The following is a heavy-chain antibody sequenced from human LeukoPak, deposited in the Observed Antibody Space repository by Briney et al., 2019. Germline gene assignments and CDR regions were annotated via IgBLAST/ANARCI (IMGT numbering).Heavy chain of an antibody. D-gene: IGHD3-16*01. V-gene: IGHV1-2*02. CDR2: IKPNSGGT. J-gene: IGHJ4*02. CDR1: GYTFTAYY. Sequence: ASVKVSCKASGYTFTAYYVHWVRQAPGQGLEWMGWIKPNSGGTVYAQKFQGRVTMTRDTSAATAYLELSRLRSDDTAVYYCARDLYTIYATASPLGGHWGQGTLVTVSS. CDR3: ARDLYTIYATASPLGGH.